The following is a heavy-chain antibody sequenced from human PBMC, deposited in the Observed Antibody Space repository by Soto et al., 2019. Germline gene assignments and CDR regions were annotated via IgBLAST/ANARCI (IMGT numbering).Heavy chain of an antibody. J-gene: IGHJ4*02. CDR3: ARIRFGYDSSGYDY. Sequence: QVQLQESGPGLVKPSQTLSLTCTVSGGSISSGDYYWSWIRQPPGKGLEWIGYIYYSGSTYYNPSLQRRVTISVDTSKNQFSLKLSSVTAADTAVYYCARIRFGYDSSGYDYWGQGTLVTVSS. V-gene: IGHV4-30-4*01. CDR1: GGSISSGDYY. CDR2: IYYSGST. D-gene: IGHD3-22*01.